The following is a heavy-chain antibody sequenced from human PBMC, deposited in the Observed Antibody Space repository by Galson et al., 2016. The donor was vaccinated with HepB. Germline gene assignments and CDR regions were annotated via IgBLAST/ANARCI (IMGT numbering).Heavy chain of an antibody. D-gene: IGHD2-15*01. CDR3: ARIPSPRMASSYNIYAMTIYQSTTLFSPIGMSGSPRYSGVYLCSRIPSPRIASYYYIYAMDL. J-gene: IGHJ6*02. CDR1: GGSVSGYY. V-gene: IGHV4-34*01. Sequence: SETLSLTCDVYGGSVSGYYWSWIRQSPGRGLEWIGEINQSGDTNYNPSIKSRVTISVDTSKTQLSLILSSVTPADTAVYYCARIPSPRMASSYNIYAMTIYQSTTLFSPIGMSGSPRYSGVYLCSRIPSPRIASYYYIYAMDLWGQGTTLTVSS. CDR2: INQSGDT.